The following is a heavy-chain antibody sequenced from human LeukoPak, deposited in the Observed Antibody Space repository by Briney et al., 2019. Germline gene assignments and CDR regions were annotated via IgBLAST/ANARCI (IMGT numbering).Heavy chain of an antibody. CDR2: ISSSGSTI. J-gene: IGHJ6*04. CDR3: AELGITMIGGV. V-gene: IGHV3-48*03. CDR1: GFTFSSYE. D-gene: IGHD3-10*02. Sequence: GGSLRLSCAASGFTFSSYEMNWVRQVPGKGLEWVSYISSSGSTIYYADSVKGRFTISRDNARNSLYLQMNSLRAEDTAVYYCAELGITMIGGVWGKGTTVTISS.